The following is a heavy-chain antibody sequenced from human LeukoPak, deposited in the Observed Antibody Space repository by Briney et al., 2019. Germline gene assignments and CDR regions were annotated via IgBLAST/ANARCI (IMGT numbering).Heavy chain of an antibody. CDR1: GFTVNSNY. Sequence: GGSLRLSCTASGFTVNSNYMSWVRQAPGKGLEWVSVIYSSGSTSYADSVKGRFTISRDNSKNTLYLQMNSLRAEDTAVYYCARDPGMDVWGQGTTVTVSS. CDR3: ARDPGMDV. CDR2: IYSSGST. J-gene: IGHJ6*02. V-gene: IGHV3-53*01.